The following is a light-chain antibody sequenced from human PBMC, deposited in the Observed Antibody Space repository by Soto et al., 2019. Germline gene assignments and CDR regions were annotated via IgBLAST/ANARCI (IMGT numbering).Light chain of an antibody. CDR3: QQYDNPSIT. CDR2: DAS. CDR1: QDISNY. V-gene: IGKV1-33*01. J-gene: IGKJ5*01. Sequence: DIQMTPSPSSLSASVGDRVNITCQASQDISNYLNWYQQKPGKAPKLLIYDASNLETGVPSRFSGSGSGTDFTFTISSLQPEDIATYYCQQYDNPSITFGQGTRLEI.